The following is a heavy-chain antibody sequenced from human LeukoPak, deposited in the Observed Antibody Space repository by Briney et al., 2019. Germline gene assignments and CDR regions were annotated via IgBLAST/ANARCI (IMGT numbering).Heavy chain of an antibody. V-gene: IGHV3-23*01. Sequence: QSGGSLRLSCAASGFTFSSYAMSWVRQAPGKGLEWVSAISGSGGSTYYADSVKGRFTISRDNSKNTLYLQMNSLRAEDTAVYYCARNTYYDFWSGPLLTYYYYYGMDVWGQGTTVTVSS. D-gene: IGHD3-3*01. CDR3: ARNTYYDFWSGPLLTYYYYYGMDV. CDR2: ISGSGGST. CDR1: GFTFSSYA. J-gene: IGHJ6*02.